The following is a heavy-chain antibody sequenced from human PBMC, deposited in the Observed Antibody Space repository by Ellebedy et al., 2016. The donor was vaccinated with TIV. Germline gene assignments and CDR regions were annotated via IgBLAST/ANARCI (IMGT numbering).Heavy chain of an antibody. CDR2: IKEDGSEK. V-gene: IGHV3-7*01. CDR3: ARESRVLGY. J-gene: IGHJ4*02. CDR1: GFTFTSYS. D-gene: IGHD3-16*01. Sequence: GESLKISXEASGFTFTSYSMNWVRQAPGKGLEWVANIKEDGSEKYYVDSVRGRFTISRDNAQNLLYLQMNGLRAEDTAVYYCARESRVLGYWGQGTLVTVSS.